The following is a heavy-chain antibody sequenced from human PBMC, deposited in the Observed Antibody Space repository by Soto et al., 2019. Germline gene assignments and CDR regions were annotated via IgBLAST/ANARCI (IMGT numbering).Heavy chain of an antibody. CDR2: ISYDGSNK. D-gene: IGHD3-22*01. V-gene: IGHV3-30*18. Sequence: ESGGGVVQPGRSLRLSCAASGFTFSSYGMHWVRQAPGKGLEWVAVISYDGSNKYYADSVKGRFTISRDNSKNTLYLQMNSLRAEDTAVYYCAKALRSYYDSSGYSDAFDIWGQGTMVTVSS. CDR1: GFTFSSYG. J-gene: IGHJ3*02. CDR3: AKALRSYYDSSGYSDAFDI.